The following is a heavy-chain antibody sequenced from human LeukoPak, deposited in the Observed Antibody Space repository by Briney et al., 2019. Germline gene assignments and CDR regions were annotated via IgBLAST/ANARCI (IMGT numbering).Heavy chain of an antibody. D-gene: IGHD3-10*01. CDR3: ARGNYGSGSYYVVDFDY. Sequence: PSETLSLTCTVSGGSISSYFWSWIRQPPGKGLEWIGYIYYSGSTNYNPSLKSRVTISVDTSKNQFSLNLNSVTAADTAVYYCARGNYGSGSYYVVDFDYWGQGTLATVSS. CDR1: GGSISSYF. CDR2: IYYSGST. V-gene: IGHV4-59*01. J-gene: IGHJ4*02.